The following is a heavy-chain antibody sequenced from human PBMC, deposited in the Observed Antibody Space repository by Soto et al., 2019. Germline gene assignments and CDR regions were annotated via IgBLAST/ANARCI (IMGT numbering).Heavy chain of an antibody. J-gene: IGHJ5*02. D-gene: IGHD6-13*01. CDR3: ARERPDGSRLDP. CDR1: GASISSGGYY. Sequence: PSETLSLTCTFSGASISSGGYYWSWIRQHPGKGLEWIGYIYYSGSTYYNPSLKSRVTISVDTSKNQFSLKLSSVTAADTAVYYCARERPDGSRLDPWGQGTLVTVSS. V-gene: IGHV4-30-4*08. CDR2: IYYSGST.